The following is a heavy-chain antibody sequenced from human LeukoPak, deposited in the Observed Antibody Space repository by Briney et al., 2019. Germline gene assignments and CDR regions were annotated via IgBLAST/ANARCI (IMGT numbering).Heavy chain of an antibody. J-gene: IGHJ4*02. D-gene: IGHD1-26*01. V-gene: IGHV1-2*02. Sequence: GASVKVSCKASGYTFTSYGISWVRQAPGQGLDWMGWINPNSGGTKYAQNFQGRVTMTRDTSISTGYMELYRLRSDDTAVYYCARSHFVGATYGYWGQGTLVTVSS. CDR3: ARSHFVGATYGY. CDR1: GYTFTSYG. CDR2: INPNSGGT.